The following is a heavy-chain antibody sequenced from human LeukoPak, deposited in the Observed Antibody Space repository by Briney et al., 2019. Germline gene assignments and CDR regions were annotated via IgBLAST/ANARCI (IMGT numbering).Heavy chain of an antibody. CDR3: ARRSSGSPPYYFDY. J-gene: IGHJ4*02. V-gene: IGHV3-74*01. CDR1: GFTFSSYW. D-gene: IGHD1-26*01. Sequence: PGGXLXLSXXASGFTFSSYWMHWVRQAPGKGLVWXSRINSDGSTTNCADSVKGRFTISRDNAKNTLYLQMNSLRAEDTAVYYCARRSSGSPPYYFDYWGQGTLVTVSS. CDR2: INSDGSTT.